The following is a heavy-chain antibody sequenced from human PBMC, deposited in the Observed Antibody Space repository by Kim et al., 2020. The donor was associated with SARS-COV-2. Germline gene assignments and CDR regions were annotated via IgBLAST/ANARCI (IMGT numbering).Heavy chain of an antibody. J-gene: IGHJ6*02. CDR2: ISWNSGSI. D-gene: IGHD2-15*01. CDR1: GFTFGDYA. Sequence: GGSLRLSCAASGFTFGDYAMHWVRQAPGKGLEWVSGISWNSGSIGYADSVKGRFTISRDNAKNSLYLQMNSLRAEDTALYYCAKASLGYCSGGSCYSFYYGMDVWGQGTTVTVSS. CDR3: AKASLGYCSGGSCYSFYYGMDV. V-gene: IGHV3-9*01.